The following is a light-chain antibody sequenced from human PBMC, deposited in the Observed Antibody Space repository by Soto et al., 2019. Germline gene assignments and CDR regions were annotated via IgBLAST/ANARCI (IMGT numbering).Light chain of an antibody. V-gene: IGKV3-20*01. CDR3: QQYSNSPT. Sequence: EIVLTQSPGTLSLSPGERATLSCRASQSVRSSYLAWYQQKPGQAPRLLIYGASNRATGIPDRFSGSGSGTDFTLTISRLEPEDFALYYCQQYSNSPTFGPGTKVEIK. CDR1: QSVRSSY. J-gene: IGKJ3*01. CDR2: GAS.